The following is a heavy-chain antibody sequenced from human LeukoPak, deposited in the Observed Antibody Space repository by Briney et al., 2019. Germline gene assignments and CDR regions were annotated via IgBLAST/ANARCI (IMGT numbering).Heavy chain of an antibody. Sequence: KPSETLSLTCTVSGGSISSYYWSWIRQPPGKGLEWIGYIYTSGSTNYNPSLKSRVTISVDTSKNQFSLKLSSVTAADTAVYYCARARRGYFDYWGQGTLVTVSS. CDR2: IYTSGST. CDR3: ARARRGYFDY. V-gene: IGHV4-4*09. CDR1: GGSISSYY. J-gene: IGHJ4*02. D-gene: IGHD5-12*01.